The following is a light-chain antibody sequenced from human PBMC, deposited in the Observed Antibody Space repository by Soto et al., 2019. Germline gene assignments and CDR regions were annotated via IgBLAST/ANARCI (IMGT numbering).Light chain of an antibody. Sequence: QSALTQPASVSGSPGQSITISCTGTSSDVGGYNYVSWYQQHPGKAPKLMIYDVGNRPSGVSNRFSGSKSGNTASLTISGLQAEDEADYYCCSYTSSTIYVFGTGTQLTVL. CDR1: SSDVGGYNY. CDR2: DVG. CDR3: CSYTSSTIYV. J-gene: IGLJ1*01. V-gene: IGLV2-14*03.